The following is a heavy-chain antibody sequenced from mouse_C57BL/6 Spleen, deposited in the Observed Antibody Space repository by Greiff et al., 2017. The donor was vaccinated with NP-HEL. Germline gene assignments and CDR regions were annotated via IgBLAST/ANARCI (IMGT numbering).Heavy chain of an antibody. CDR3: ARSGGNFDV. J-gene: IGHJ1*03. V-gene: IGHV1-76*01. Sequence: VQLQQSGAELVRPGASVKLSCKASGYTFTDYYINWVKQRPGQGLEWIARIYPGSGNTYYNEKFKGKATLTAEKSSSTAYMQLSSLTSEDSAVYFCARSGGNFDVGGTGTTVTVSS. CDR1: GYTFTDYY. CDR2: IYPGSGNT.